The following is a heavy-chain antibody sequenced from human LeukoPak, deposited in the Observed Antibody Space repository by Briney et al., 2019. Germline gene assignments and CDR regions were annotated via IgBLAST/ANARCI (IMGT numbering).Heavy chain of an antibody. CDR2: IYYSGST. V-gene: IGHV4-31*03. D-gene: IGHD3-22*01. CDR1: GGSISSGGYY. CDR3: ARVIYYDSSGHEGPYFDY. J-gene: IGHJ4*02. Sequence: SETLSLTCTVSGGSISSGGYYWSWIRQHPGKGLEWIGYIYYSGSTYYNPSLKSRVTISVDTSENQFSLKLSSVTAADTAVYYCARVIYYDSSGHEGPYFDYWGQGTLVTVSS.